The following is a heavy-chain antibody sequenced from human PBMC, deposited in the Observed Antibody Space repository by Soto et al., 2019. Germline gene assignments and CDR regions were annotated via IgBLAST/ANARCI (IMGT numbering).Heavy chain of an antibody. D-gene: IGHD3-3*01. J-gene: IGHJ4*02. CDR3: AKDVTSFGVVSPYYFDY. CDR1: GFTFSTYA. V-gene: IGHV3-23*01. Sequence: EVQLLESGGGLVQPGGSLRLSCAASGFTFSTYAMNWVRQAPGKGLEWVSAMTGSGGSTYYADSVQGRFTISRDNSKNTLYLQMNSLRAEDTAVYYCAKDVTSFGVVSPYYFDYWGQGTLVTVSS. CDR2: MTGSGGST.